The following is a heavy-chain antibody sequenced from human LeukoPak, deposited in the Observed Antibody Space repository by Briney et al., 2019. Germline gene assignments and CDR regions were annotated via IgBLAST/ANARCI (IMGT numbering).Heavy chain of an antibody. V-gene: IGHV4-34*01. J-gene: IGHJ4*02. CDR3: ARGGRQWLRLIGY. CDR2: INHSGST. Sequence: SETLSLTCAVYGGSFSGYYWSWIRQPPGKGLEWIGEINHSGSTNYNPSLKSRVTISVDTSKNQFSLKLSSVTAADTAVYYCARGGRQWLRLIGYWGQGTLVTVSS. CDR1: GGSFSGYY. D-gene: IGHD5-12*01.